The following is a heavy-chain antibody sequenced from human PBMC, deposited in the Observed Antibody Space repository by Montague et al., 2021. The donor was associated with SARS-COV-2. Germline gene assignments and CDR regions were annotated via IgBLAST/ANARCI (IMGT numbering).Heavy chain of an antibody. D-gene: IGHD3-9*01. CDR1: GFSLSTSGMC. CDR3: ARMFYDILTGYRNFDY. Sequence: PALVKPTQTLTLTCTFSGFSLSTSGMCVSWIRQPPGKALEWLALXDWDDDKYYSTSLNTRLTISKDTSKNQVVLTMTNMDPVDTATYYCARMFYDILTGYRNFDYWGQGTLVTVSS. V-gene: IGHV2-70*01. J-gene: IGHJ4*02. CDR2: XDWDDDK.